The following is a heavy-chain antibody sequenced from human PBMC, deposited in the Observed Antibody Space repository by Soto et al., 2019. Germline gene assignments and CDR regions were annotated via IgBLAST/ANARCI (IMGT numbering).Heavy chain of an antibody. CDR1: GYTFTGYY. J-gene: IGHJ3*02. V-gene: IGHV1-2*04. CDR2: INPNSGGT. Sequence: ASVKVSCKASGYTFTGYYMHWVRQAPGQGLEWMGWINPNSGGTNYAQKFQGWVTMTRDTSISTAYMELSRLRSDDTAVYYCAREGKLVEDTAMVDAFDIWSQGTMVTVSS. D-gene: IGHD5-18*01. CDR3: AREGKLVEDTAMVDAFDI.